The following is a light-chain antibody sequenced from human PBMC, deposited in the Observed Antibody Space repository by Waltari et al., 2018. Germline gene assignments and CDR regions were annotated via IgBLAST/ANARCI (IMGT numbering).Light chain of an antibody. V-gene: IGKV3-20*01. CDR1: QSVTSND. CDR2: GAS. Sequence: EIVLTQSQGTLSLSPGEGATLSCRASQSVTSNDLAWYHQTPGQVPRLLIHGASSRSPGIPDRFSGSGSGTDFTLTISRLEPEDFGIYYCQQYSNSPLTFGQGTKLEI. J-gene: IGKJ2*01. CDR3: QQYSNSPLT.